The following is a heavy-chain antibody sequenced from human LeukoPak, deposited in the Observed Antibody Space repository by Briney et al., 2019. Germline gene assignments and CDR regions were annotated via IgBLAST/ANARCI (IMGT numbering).Heavy chain of an antibody. CDR2: IIPIFGTA. D-gene: IGHD3-10*01. J-gene: IGHJ6*03. V-gene: IGHV1-69*13. CDR3: ARTLWFGEYPHYYYYMDV. CDR1: GGTFSSYA. Sequence: SVTVSCKASGGTFSSYAISWVRQAPGQGLEWMGGIIPIFGTANYAQKFQGRVTITADESTSTAYMELSSLRSEDTAVYYCARTLWFGEYPHYYYYMDVWGKGTTVTISS.